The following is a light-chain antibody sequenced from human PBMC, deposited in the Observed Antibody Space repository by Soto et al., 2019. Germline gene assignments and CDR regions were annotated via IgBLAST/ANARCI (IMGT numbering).Light chain of an antibody. V-gene: IGLV2-23*02. Sequence: QSVLTQPASVSGSPGQSITISCTGTSSDVGNYDLVSWYQLHPGKAPKLMIYGVSQRPSGVSDRFSASKSGNTASLTISGLQAEDEADYYCCSYVGSSAFVVFGGGTKVTVL. J-gene: IGLJ2*01. CDR3: CSYVGSSAFVV. CDR2: GVS. CDR1: SSDVGNYDL.